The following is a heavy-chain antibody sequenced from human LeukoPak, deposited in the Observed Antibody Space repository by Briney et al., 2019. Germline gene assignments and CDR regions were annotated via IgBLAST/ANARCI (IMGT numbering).Heavy chain of an antibody. D-gene: IGHD3-16*02. CDR2: IYHSGST. V-gene: IGHV4-39*07. Sequence: SETLSLTCTVSGGSISSSSYYWGWIRQPPGKGLEWIGSIYHSGSTYYNPSLKSRVTISVDTSKNQFSLKLSSVTAADTAVYYCARDRRYDYVWGSYRYTRTGYFDYWGQGTLVTVSS. CDR3: ARDRRYDYVWGSYRYTRTGYFDY. CDR1: GGSISSSSYY. J-gene: IGHJ4*02.